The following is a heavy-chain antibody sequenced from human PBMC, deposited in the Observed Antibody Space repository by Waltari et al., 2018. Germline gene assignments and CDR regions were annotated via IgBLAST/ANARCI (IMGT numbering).Heavy chain of an antibody. J-gene: IGHJ4*02. CDR1: GYTFTSYA. CDR3: ARGGRWAAPFDY. Sequence: QVQLVQSGAEVKKPGASVKVSCKASGYTFTSYAMHWVRQAPGQRLEWMGWINAGNGNTKYSQEFQGRVTITRDTSASTAYMELSSLRSEDMAVYYCARGGRWAAPFDYWGQGTLVTVSS. V-gene: IGHV1-3*03. CDR2: INAGNGNT. D-gene: IGHD3-16*01.